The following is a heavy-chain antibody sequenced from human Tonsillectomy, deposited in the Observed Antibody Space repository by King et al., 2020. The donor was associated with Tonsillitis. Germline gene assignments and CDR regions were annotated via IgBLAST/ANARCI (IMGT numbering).Heavy chain of an antibody. J-gene: IGHJ4*02. D-gene: IGHD3-10*01. CDR1: GGSFNGYY. CDR2: INHSGST. Sequence: VQLQQWGAGLLKPSETLSLTCAVYGGSFNGYYWSWIRQPPGKGLEWIGEINHSGSTNYNPSLKSRVTLSVDTSKNQFSLKLSSVTAADTAVYYCARGPAPTYYYGSGSYYRDYYFDYWGQGTLVTVSS. CDR3: ARGPAPTYYYGSGSYYRDYYFDY. V-gene: IGHV4-34*01.